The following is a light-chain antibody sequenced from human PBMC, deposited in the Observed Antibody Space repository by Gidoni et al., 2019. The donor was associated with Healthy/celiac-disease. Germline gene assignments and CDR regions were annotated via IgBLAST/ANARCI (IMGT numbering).Light chain of an antibody. CDR2: AAS. Sequence: IQLTQSPSSLSASVGDRVTITCRASQGISSYLAWYQQKPGKAPTLLIYAASTLQSGVPSRFSGSGSGTDFTLTISSLQPEDFATYYCQQLNSYPRLTFGGGTKVEIK. V-gene: IGKV1-9*01. CDR3: QQLNSYPRLT. J-gene: IGKJ4*01. CDR1: QGISSY.